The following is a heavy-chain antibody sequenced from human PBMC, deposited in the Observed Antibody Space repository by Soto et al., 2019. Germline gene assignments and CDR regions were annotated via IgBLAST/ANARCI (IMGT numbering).Heavy chain of an antibody. Sequence: PXGFMRLCFAAAGFTFSSYGLHWVRQAPGKGLEWVAVISYDGSNKYYADSVKGRFTISRDNSKNTLYLQMNSLRAEDTAVYYCAKGGRWELLRSGTVHWGQGTLVTVSS. CDR1: GFTFSSYG. D-gene: IGHD1-26*01. J-gene: IGHJ4*02. CDR2: ISYDGSNK. V-gene: IGHV3-30*18. CDR3: AKGGRWELLRSGTVH.